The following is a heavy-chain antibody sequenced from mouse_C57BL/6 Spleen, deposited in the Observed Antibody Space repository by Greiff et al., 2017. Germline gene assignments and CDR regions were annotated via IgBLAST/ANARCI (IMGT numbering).Heavy chain of an antibody. CDR1: GYSFTDYN. CDR3: ARDYYGSSHWYFDV. Sequence: EVQLQQSGPELVKPGASVKISCKASGYSFTDYNMNWVKQSNGKSLEWIGVLNPNYGSTSYNKKFKGKATLTVDQSSSTAYMQLNSLTSEDSAVYYCARDYYGSSHWYFDVWGTGTTVTVSS. CDR2: LNPNYGST. V-gene: IGHV1-39*01. J-gene: IGHJ1*03. D-gene: IGHD1-1*01.